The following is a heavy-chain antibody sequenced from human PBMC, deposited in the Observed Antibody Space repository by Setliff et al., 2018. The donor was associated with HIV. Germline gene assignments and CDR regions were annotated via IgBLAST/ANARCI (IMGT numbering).Heavy chain of an antibody. CDR1: GASISSYY. CDR2: ISPTGNS. CDR3: AKSSPSIGYISDH. J-gene: IGHJ4*02. D-gene: IGHD5-12*01. V-gene: IGHV4-59*03. Sequence: SETLSLTCSVSGASISSYYWSWIRQPPGKGLEWIGYISPTGNSNYNPSLKSRVTISTDTSKNQFSLNVRSVTAADTAVYFCAKSSPSIGYISDHWGQGTLVTVSS.